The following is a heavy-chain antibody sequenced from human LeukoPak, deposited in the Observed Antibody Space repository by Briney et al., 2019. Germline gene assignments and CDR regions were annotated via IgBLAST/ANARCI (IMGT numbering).Heavy chain of an antibody. J-gene: IGHJ4*02. CDR3: ARDAPYYDSSGYPLN. D-gene: IGHD3-22*01. V-gene: IGHV3-66*01. Sequence: RPGGSLRLSCAASGFTFSSYSMSWVRQAPGKGLEWVSVIYSGGSTYYADSVKGRFTISRDNSKNTLYLQMNSLRAEDTAVYYCARDAPYYDSSGYPLNWGQGTLVTVSS. CDR2: IYSGGST. CDR1: GFTFSSYS.